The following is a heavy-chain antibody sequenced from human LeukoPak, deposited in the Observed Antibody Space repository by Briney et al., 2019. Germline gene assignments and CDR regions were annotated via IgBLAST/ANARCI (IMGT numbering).Heavy chain of an antibody. Sequence: SGTLSLTCTVSGGSVSSSLNYWGWIRQPPGEGLEWIGNTYYTGSTYSNPTLKSRVTMSVDTSKNQFSLKLSSVTAADTAVYYCARLTKGRYFDYIFDYWGQGTLLTVSS. V-gene: IGHV4-39*01. CDR1: GGSVSSSLNY. J-gene: IGHJ4*02. CDR3: ARLTKGRYFDYIFDY. CDR2: TYYTGST. D-gene: IGHD3-9*01.